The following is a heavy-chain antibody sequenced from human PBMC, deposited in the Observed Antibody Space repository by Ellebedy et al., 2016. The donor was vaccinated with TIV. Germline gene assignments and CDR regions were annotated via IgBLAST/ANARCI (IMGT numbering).Heavy chain of an antibody. CDR1: GGSISSYD. Sequence: MPSETLSLTCTASGGSISSYDWSWIRQPPGKGLKWNGYIYYSGSTNYNPSLKSRLPISVDTSKNQFPLKLSSVTAADTAVYYCASAVARRVDYWGQGTLVTVSS. V-gene: IGHV4-59*01. D-gene: IGHD2-21*01. CDR2: IYYSGST. J-gene: IGHJ4*02. CDR3: ASAVARRVDY.